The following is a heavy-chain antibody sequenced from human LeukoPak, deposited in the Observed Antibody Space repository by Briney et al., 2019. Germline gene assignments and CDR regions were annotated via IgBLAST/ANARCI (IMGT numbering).Heavy chain of an antibody. Sequence: PGGSLRLSCAASGFTFSSYSMNWARQAPGKGLEWVSSISSNSIYVFYADSMKGRFTISRDNAKNSLSLQMNSLRAEDTAVYYCARDETPTNGYDSYDFWGQGTLVTVST. J-gene: IGHJ4*02. CDR2: ISSNSIYV. D-gene: IGHD5-12*01. V-gene: IGHV3-21*01. CDR1: GFTFSSYS. CDR3: ARDETPTNGYDSYDF.